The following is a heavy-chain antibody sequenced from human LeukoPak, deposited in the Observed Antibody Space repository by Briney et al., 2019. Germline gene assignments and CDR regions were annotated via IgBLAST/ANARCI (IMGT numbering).Heavy chain of an antibody. V-gene: IGHV3-11*01. J-gene: IGHJ4*02. CDR2: ISVDSATI. CDR3: ARLRVQPDH. CDR1: GFDLTDYY. Sequence: GGSLRLSCAASGFDLTDYYMTWIRQTPGKGLEWVSYISVDSATICYADSVKGRFTISRDNAKNSLYLQMNSLTGEDTAIYYCARLRVQPDHWGQGTLVTVSS. D-gene: IGHD6-6*01.